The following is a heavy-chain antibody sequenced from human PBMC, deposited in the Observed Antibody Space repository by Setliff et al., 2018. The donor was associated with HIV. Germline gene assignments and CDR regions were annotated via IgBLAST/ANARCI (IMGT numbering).Heavy chain of an antibody. V-gene: IGHV4-31*03. J-gene: IGHJ4*02. Sequence: PSETLSLTCSGSIRSGSYYWSWIRQPPGKGLEWIGYIYYSGSTYHNPSLKSRVTISVDTSKNQFSLKLSSVTAADTAVYYCARDSSYGGIDYWGQGTLVTVSS. D-gene: IGHD4-17*01. CDR3: ARDSSYGGIDY. CDR2: IYYSGST. CDR1: GSIRSGSYY.